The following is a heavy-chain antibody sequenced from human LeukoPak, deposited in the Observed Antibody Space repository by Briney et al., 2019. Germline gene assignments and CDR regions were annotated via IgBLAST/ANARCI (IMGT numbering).Heavy chain of an antibody. Sequence: GGSLRLSCATSGFTFSTYWMSWVRQAPGKGLEWVANIKQDGSERYYVDSVKGRFTISRDNAKNSLYLQMNSLRAEDTAVYYCAELGITMIGGVWGKGTTVTISS. J-gene: IGHJ6*04. V-gene: IGHV3-7*01. CDR2: IKQDGSER. D-gene: IGHD3-10*02. CDR3: AELGITMIGGV. CDR1: GFTFSTYW.